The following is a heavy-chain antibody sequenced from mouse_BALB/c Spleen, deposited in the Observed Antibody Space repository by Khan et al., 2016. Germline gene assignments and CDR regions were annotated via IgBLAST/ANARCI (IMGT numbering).Heavy chain of an antibody. V-gene: IGHV9-3-1*01. CDR1: GYTFINYG. CDR2: INTYTGEP. D-gene: IGHD1-1*01. J-gene: IGHJ4*01. Sequence: QIQLVQSGPELKKPGETVKISCKASGYTFINYGMNWVKQAPGKGLKWMGWINTYTGEPTYGDDFKGRFAFSLETSANTAYLQINNLDNEDTATYFCASLYFHYSMDYWGQGTSVTVSS. CDR3: ASLYFHYSMDY.